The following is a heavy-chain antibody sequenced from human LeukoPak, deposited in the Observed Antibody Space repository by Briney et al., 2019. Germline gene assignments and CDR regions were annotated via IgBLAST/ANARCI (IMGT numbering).Heavy chain of an antibody. V-gene: IGHV1-69*13. D-gene: IGHD2-2*01. J-gene: IGHJ4*02. Sequence: GASVKVSCTASGGTFSSYAISWVRQAPGQGLEWMGGIIPIFGTANYAQKFQGRVTITADESTSTAYMELSSLRSEDTAVYYCASDPGGQLLFYHSWGQGTLVTVSS. CDR2: IIPIFGTA. CDR3: ASDPGGQLLFYHS. CDR1: GGTFSSYA.